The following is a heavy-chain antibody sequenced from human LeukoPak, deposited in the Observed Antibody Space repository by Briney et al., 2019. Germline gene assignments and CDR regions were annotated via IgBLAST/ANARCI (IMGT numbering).Heavy chain of an antibody. J-gene: IGHJ4*02. CDR1: GFTFSTYS. CDR3: ASASSHRIAAGGDY. D-gene: IGHD6-13*01. CDR2: ISSSSSTI. V-gene: IGHV3-48*04. Sequence: GGSLGLSCAASGFTFSTYSMNWVRQAPGKGLEWVSYISSSSSTIYYADSVKGRFTISRDSAKNTLYLQMNSLRAEDTAVYYCASASSHRIAAGGDYWGQGTLVTVSS.